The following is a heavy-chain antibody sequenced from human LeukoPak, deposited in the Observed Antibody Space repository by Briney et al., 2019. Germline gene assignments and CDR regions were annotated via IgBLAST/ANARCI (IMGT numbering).Heavy chain of an antibody. CDR1: GVSISSSNSY. CDR3: ARDITGGFDY. J-gene: IGHJ4*02. V-gene: IGHV4-39*07. CDR2: IYYSGNT. D-gene: IGHD1-14*01. Sequence: SETLSLTCTVSGVSISSSNSYWGWIRQPPGKGLEWIGSIYYSGNTYYNASLKSRVTISVDTSKNQFSLKLSSVTAADTAVYYCARDITGGFDYWGQGNLVTVSS.